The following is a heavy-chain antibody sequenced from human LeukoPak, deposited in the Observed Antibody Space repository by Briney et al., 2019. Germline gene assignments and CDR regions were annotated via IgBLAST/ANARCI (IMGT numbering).Heavy chain of an antibody. CDR2: ISYDGSNK. CDR1: GFTFSSYG. J-gene: IGHJ4*02. D-gene: IGHD5-18*01. CDR3: AKGRGGDYSYGSYYFDC. V-gene: IGHV3-30*18. Sequence: PGGSLRLSCAASGFTFSSYGMHWVRQAPGKGLEWVAVISYDGSNKFYADSVKGRFTISRDNPKNTLYLQMNSLRAEDTAVYYCAKGRGGDYSYGSYYFDCWGQGTLVTVSS.